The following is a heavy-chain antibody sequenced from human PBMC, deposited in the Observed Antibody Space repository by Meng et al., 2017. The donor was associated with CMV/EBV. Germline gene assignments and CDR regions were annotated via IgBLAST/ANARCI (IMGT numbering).Heavy chain of an antibody. CDR3: ARMPRDGYNYIDY. D-gene: IGHD5-24*01. CDR1: GGTFSSYA. V-gene: IGHV1-69*12. CDR2: IIPIFGTA. Sequence: VQLYESGAEGKKPGSLVKVSCKASGGTFSSYAISWVRQAPGQGLEWMGGIIPIFGTANYAQKFQGRVTITADESTSTAYMELSSLRSEDTAVYYCARMPRDGYNYIDYWGQGTLVTVSS. J-gene: IGHJ4*02.